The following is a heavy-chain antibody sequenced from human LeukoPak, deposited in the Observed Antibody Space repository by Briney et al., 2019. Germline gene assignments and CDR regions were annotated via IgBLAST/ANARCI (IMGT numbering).Heavy chain of an antibody. CDR3: ARAEYYYDSSGYKNREYYFDY. CDR1: GGTFSSYA. CDR2: IIPIFGTA. Sequence: ASVKVSCKASGGTFSSYAISWVRQAPGQGLEWMGGIIPIFGTANYAQKFQGRVTITTDESTSTAYMELSSLRSEDTAVYYCARAEYYYDSSGYKNREYYFDYWGQGTLVTVSS. D-gene: IGHD3-22*01. V-gene: IGHV1-69*05. J-gene: IGHJ4*02.